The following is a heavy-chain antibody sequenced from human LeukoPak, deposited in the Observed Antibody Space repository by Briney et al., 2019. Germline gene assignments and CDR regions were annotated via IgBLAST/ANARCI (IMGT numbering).Heavy chain of an antibody. J-gene: IGHJ4*02. V-gene: IGHV3-48*04. CDR3: ARVPGGRDGYNFDY. CDR2: ISSSSSTI. Sequence: GGSPRLSCAASGFTFSSYSMNWVRQAPGKGLEWVSYISSSSSTIYYADSVKGRFTISRDNAKNSLYLQMNSLRAEDTAVYYCARVPGGRDGYNFDYWGQGTLVTVSS. CDR1: GFTFSSYS. D-gene: IGHD5-24*01.